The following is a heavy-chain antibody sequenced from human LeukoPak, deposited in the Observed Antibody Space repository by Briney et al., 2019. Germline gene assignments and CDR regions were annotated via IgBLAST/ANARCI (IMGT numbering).Heavy chain of an antibody. CDR2: IYYSGST. J-gene: IGHJ6*02. V-gene: IGHV4-59*01. D-gene: IGHD4-11*01. Sequence: SETLSLTCTVSGGSISSYYWSWIRQHPGKGLEWIGYIYYSGSTNYNPSLKSRVTISVDTSKNQFSLKLSSVTAADTAVYYCARAAKITTIYYYYYGMDVWGQGTTVTVSS. CDR3: ARAAKITTIYYYYYGMDV. CDR1: GGSISSYY.